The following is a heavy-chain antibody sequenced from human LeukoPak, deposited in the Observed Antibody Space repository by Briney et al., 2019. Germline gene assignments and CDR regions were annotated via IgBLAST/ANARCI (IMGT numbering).Heavy chain of an antibody. D-gene: IGHD1-1*01. J-gene: IGHJ5*02. CDR3: AGDTDTTLPIS. V-gene: IGHV4-30-2*01. CDR2: IYHDGTT. CDR1: GDSISSGGYY. Sequence: PSETLSLTCTVSGDSISSGGYYWSWIRQPPGKGLEWIGYIYHDGTTYYNPSLTSRVTISLDKSKIQFSLKLSSVTAADTAVYYCAGDTDTTLPISWGQGTLVTVSS.